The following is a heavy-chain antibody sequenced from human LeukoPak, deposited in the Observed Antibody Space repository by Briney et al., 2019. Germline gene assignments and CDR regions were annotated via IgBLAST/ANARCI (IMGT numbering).Heavy chain of an antibody. CDR2: ISGRGGST. CDR3: AKQNTGDYYDSSGYEYFDY. D-gene: IGHD3-22*01. V-gene: IGHV3-23*01. J-gene: IGHJ4*02. Sequence: GGSLRLSCAASGFTVSSNYMSWVRQAPGKGLEWVSAISGRGGSTYYADSVKGRFTISRDNSKNTLYLQMNSLRAEDTAVYYCAKQNTGDYYDSSGYEYFDYWGQGTLATVSS. CDR1: GFTVSSNY.